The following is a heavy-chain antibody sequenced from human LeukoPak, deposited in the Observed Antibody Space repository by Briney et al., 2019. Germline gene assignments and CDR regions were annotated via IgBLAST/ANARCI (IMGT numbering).Heavy chain of an antibody. D-gene: IGHD2-2*02. V-gene: IGHV3-30*02. CDR3: ASCLVVPAAIDYYYYYYMDV. CDR2: IRYDGSNK. CDR1: GFTFSSYG. Sequence: PGGSLRLSCAASGFTFSSYGMHWVRQAPGKGLEWVAFIRYDGSNKYYADSVKGRFTISRDNSKNTLYLQVNSLRAEDTAVYYCASCLVVPAAIDYYYYYYMDVWGKGTTVTVSS. J-gene: IGHJ6*03.